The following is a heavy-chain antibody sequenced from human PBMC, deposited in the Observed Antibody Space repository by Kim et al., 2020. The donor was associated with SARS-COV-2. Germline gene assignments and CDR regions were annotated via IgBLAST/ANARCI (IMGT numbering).Heavy chain of an antibody. J-gene: IGHJ4*02. CDR3: ARERVTVTSRRIDY. V-gene: IGHV4-59*01. Sequence: PSLQSRVTISVDTSKNQFSLKLSSVTAADTAVYYCARERVTVTSRRIDYWGQGTLVTVSS. D-gene: IGHD4-17*01.